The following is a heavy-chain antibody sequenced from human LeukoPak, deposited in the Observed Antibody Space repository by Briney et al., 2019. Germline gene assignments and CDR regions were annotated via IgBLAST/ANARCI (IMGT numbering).Heavy chain of an antibody. J-gene: IGHJ6*02. Sequence: SETLSLTCTVSGGSISSSSYYWGWIRQPPGKGLEWIGEINHSGSTNYNPSLKSRVTISVDTSKNQFSLKLSSVTAADTAVYYCARIGYQSPYYGMDVWGQGTTVTVSS. CDR3: ARIGYQSPYYGMDV. D-gene: IGHD2-2*01. CDR1: GGSISSSSYY. V-gene: IGHV4-39*07. CDR2: INHSGST.